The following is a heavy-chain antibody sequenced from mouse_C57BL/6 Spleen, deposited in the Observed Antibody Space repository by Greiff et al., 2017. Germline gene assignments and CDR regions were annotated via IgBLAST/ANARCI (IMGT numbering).Heavy chain of an antibody. J-gene: IGHJ3*01. CDR1: GYSITSGYY. D-gene: IGHD1-1*01. V-gene: IGHV3-6*01. CDR2: ISYDGSN. Sequence: EVKLVESGPGLVKPSQSLSLTCSVTGYSITSGYYWNWIRQFPGNKLEWMGYISYDGSNNYNPSLKNRISITRDTSKNQFFLKLNSVTTEDTATYYCARCGSSYGWFAYWGQGTLVTVSA. CDR3: ARCGSSYGWFAY.